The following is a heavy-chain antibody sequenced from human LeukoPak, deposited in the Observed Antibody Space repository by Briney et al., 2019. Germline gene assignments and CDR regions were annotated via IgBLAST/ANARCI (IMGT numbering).Heavy chain of an antibody. V-gene: IGHV4-38-2*01. J-gene: IGHJ6*04. Sequence: PSETLSLTCAVSGYSISSGNYWGWIRQPPGKGLEWIGRIFHSGSTYYNPSLKSRVNMSVDTSKNQISLKLSSVTAADTAVYYCARASGSYGSGSYYYYGMDVWGKGTTVTVSS. D-gene: IGHD3-10*01. CDR3: ARASGSYGSGSYYYYGMDV. CDR2: IFHSGST. CDR1: GYSISSGNY.